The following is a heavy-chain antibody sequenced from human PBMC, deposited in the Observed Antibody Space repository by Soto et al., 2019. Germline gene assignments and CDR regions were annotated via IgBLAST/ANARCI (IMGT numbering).Heavy chain of an antibody. CDR3: AKDSGSYHEFDY. V-gene: IGHV3-23*01. Sequence: EVQLLESGGGLVXPGGSLRLSCAXSGXXXXXXAMXXVRQAPGKGLEWVSAISGSGGSTYYADSVKGRFTISRDNSKNTLYLQMNSLRAEDTAVYYCAKDSGSYHEFDYWGQGTLVTVSS. CDR2: ISGSGGST. J-gene: IGHJ4*02. CDR1: GXXXXXXA. D-gene: IGHD1-26*01.